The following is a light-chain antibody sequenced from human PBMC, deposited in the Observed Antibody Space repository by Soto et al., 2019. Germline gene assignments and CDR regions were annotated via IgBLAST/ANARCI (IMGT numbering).Light chain of an antibody. J-gene: IGKJ4*01. CDR1: QDISSW. CDR2: AAS. V-gene: IGKV1D-12*01. CDR3: QQANNFPPI. Sequence: DIQMTQSPSSLSASVGDRVTITCRASQDISSWLAWYQQKPGKAPKHLIYAASTLQSGVPSRFRGSGSGTDFTRTINSLQPEDLATYYCQQANNFPPIFGGGTKVEIK.